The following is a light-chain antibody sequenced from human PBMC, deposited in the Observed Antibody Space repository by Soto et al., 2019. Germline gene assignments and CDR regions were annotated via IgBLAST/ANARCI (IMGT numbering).Light chain of an antibody. CDR1: QSISRY. CDR3: QQSYSTLLT. Sequence: DIQLAQSPSSLSASVGDRITITCRSSQSISRYLNWYQQRPGTAPKLLIYAASSLQSGVPSRFSGSGSGTDFTLTISSLQPEDFATYYCQQSYSTLLTFGGGTKVDIK. J-gene: IGKJ4*01. CDR2: AAS. V-gene: IGKV1-39*01.